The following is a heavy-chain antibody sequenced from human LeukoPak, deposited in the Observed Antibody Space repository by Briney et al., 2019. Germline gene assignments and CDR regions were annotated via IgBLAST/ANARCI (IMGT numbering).Heavy chain of an antibody. CDR3: ARALTRYSTAWYGY. CDR1: GFTFKDYY. V-gene: IGHV1-2*02. J-gene: IGHJ4*02. CDR2: LNPYSGGT. D-gene: IGHD6-19*01. Sequence: GASVNVSCKSAGFTFKDYYIHWVRQAPGQGLEWMGWLNPYSGGTNYAQKFQGRVTLTRDTSITTAYMDLSSLTSDDTALYYCARALTRYSTAWYGYWGQGTLVTVSS.